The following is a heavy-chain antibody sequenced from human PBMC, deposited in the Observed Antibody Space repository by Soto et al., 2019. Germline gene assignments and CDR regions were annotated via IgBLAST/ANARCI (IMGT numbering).Heavy chain of an antibody. Sequence: GESLKISCAASGFTFSNAWMSWVRQAPGKGLEWVGRIKSKTDGGTTDYAAPVKGRFTISRDDSKNTLYLQMNSLKTEDTAVYYCTTDPGIYGHGDYWGQGTLVTVSS. V-gene: IGHV3-15*01. J-gene: IGHJ4*02. CDR3: TTDPGIYGHGDY. CDR1: GFTFSNAW. D-gene: IGHD5-12*01. CDR2: IKSKTDGGTT.